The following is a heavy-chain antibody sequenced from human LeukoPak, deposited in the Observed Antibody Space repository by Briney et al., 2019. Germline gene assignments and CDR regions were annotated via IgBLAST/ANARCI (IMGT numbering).Heavy chain of an antibody. D-gene: IGHD2-15*01. CDR1: GYTFTNFD. J-gene: IGHJ5*02. Sequence: ASVKASCKASGYTFTNFDVDWVRQAAGQGLEWMGYITLNNGDTDSAQKFQSRITMTRDTSIITPYMEVRSLRSEDSAMYYCARGRIGSAWGQGTLVTVSS. CDR3: ARGRIGSA. CDR2: ITLNNGDT. V-gene: IGHV1-8*02.